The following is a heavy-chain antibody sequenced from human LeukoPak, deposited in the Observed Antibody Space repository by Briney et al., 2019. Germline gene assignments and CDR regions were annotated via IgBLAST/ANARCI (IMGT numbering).Heavy chain of an antibody. J-gene: IGHJ4*02. CDR2: ISYDGSNK. V-gene: IGHV3-30-3*01. D-gene: IGHD3-22*01. CDR3: ARDIVDYYDSSGYLDY. Sequence: QSGGSLRLSCAASGFTFSSYAMHWVRQAPGKGLEWVAVISYDGSNKYYADSVKGRFTISRDNSKNTLYLQMNSLRAEDTAVYYCARDIVDYYDSSGYLDYWGQGTLVTVSS. CDR1: GFTFSSYA.